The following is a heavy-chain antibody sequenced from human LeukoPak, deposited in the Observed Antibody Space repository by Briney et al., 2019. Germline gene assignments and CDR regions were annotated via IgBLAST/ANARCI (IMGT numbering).Heavy chain of an antibody. D-gene: IGHD3-22*01. Sequence: SQTLSLTCTVSGGSISSGSYYWSWIRQPAGKGLEWIGRIYTSGSTNYNPSLKSRVTISVDTSKNQFSLKLNSVTAADTAVYYCAREGYYDSSGYTLFDYWGQGTLVTVSS. J-gene: IGHJ4*02. CDR1: GGSISSGSYY. CDR2: IYTSGST. CDR3: AREGYYDSSGYTLFDY. V-gene: IGHV4-61*02.